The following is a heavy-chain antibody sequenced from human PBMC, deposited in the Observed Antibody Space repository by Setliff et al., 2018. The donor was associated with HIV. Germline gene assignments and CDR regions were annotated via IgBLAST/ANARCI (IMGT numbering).Heavy chain of an antibody. CDR1: GYTFTSYA. J-gene: IGHJ3*02. CDR2: INLENFYT. V-gene: IGHV1-3*01. D-gene: IGHD2-21*02. CDR3: ARSVVVYGGDSVPFDI. Sequence: ASVKVSCKASGYTFTSYAMHWVRQAPGQRLEWMGWINLENFYTKYSQNFQGRVTITTETSATTAFMELSNLKSEDTAMYYCARSVVVYGGDSVPFDIWGPGTLVTVSS.